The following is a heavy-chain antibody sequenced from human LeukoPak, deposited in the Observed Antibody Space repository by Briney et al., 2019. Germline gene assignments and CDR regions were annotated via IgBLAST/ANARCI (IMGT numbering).Heavy chain of an antibody. CDR2: ITSNGGST. V-gene: IGHV3-64D*06. Sequence: PGGSLRLSCSASVFTFSSFPMHWVRQAPGKGLEFVSLITSNGGSTHYAGTVKGRFTISRDNSRNTLYLQRSSLKTEDTAVYYCSRRGYTYCYDHWGRGTLVSVSS. CDR1: VFTFSSFP. J-gene: IGHJ5*02. D-gene: IGHD5-18*01. CDR3: SRRGYTYCYDH.